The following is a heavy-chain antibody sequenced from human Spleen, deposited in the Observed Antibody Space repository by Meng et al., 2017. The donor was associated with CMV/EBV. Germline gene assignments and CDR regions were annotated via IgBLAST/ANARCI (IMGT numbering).Heavy chain of an antibody. CDR1: GFTFDDYA. Sequence: SLKISCAASGFTFDDYAMYWVRQAPGKGLEWVSGISWDGDTIGYADSVQGRFAISRDNAKNSVYLQMNSLRDEDTAVYYCARGRDNVILGAYCYGVDVWGPGTTVTVSS. CDR3: ARGRDNVILGAYCYGVDV. J-gene: IGHJ6*02. D-gene: IGHD2-15*01. V-gene: IGHV3-9*01. CDR2: ISWDGDTI.